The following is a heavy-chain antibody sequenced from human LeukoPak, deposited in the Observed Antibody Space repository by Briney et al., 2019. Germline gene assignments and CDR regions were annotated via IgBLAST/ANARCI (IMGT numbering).Heavy chain of an antibody. CDR1: GFTFSDYY. CDR3: ATRGHSSSWYYFDY. V-gene: IGHV3-11*03. Sequence: PGGSLRLSCAASGFTFSDYYMSWIRQAPGKGLEWVSYITSSSSYTNYADSVKGRFTISRDNAKNSLYLQMNSLRAEDTAVYYCATRGHSSSWYYFDYWGQGTLVTVSS. D-gene: IGHD6-13*01. CDR2: ITSSSSYT. J-gene: IGHJ4*02.